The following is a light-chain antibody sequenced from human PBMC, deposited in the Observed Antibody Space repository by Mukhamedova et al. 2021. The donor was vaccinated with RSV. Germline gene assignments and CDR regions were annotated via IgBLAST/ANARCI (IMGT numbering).Light chain of an antibody. Sequence: WYQHKPGKAPKLLIYDVIHLETGVPSRFSGSGSRTNFTLTIASLQPEDIATYYCQQYGHLLSFGGGTKVEMK. J-gene: IGKJ4*01. CDR2: DVI. CDR3: QQYGHLLS. V-gene: IGKV1-33*01.